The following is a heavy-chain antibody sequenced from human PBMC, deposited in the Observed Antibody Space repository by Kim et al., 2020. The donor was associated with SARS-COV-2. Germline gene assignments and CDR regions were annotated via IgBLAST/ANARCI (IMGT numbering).Heavy chain of an antibody. J-gene: IGHJ2*01. CDR2: ISYDGSNK. CDR1: GFTFSSYG. V-gene: IGHV3-30*18. Sequence: GGSLRLSCAASGFTFSSYGMHWVRQAPGKGLEWVAVISYDGSNKYYADSVKGRFTISRDNSKNTLYLQMNSLRAEDTAVYYCAKPLYGDYWYFDLWGRGTLVTVSS. D-gene: IGHD4-17*01. CDR3: AKPLYGDYWYFDL.